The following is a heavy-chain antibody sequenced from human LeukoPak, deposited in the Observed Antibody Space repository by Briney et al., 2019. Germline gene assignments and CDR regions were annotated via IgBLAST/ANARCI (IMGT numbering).Heavy chain of an antibody. CDR1: GFTFSSYA. J-gene: IGHJ4*02. CDR2: ISSSSSTI. CDR3: ARDHDYYDSSGYSDY. Sequence: GGFLRLSCAASGFTFSSYAMPWVRQAPGKGLEWVSYISSSSSTIYYADSVKGRFTISRDNAKNSLYLQMNSLRAEDTAVYYCARDHDYYDSSGYSDYWGQGTLVTVSS. V-gene: IGHV3-48*01. D-gene: IGHD3-22*01.